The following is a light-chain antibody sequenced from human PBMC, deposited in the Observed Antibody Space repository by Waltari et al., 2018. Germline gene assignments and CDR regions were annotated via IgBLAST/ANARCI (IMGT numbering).Light chain of an antibody. CDR3: SLYMGSGIWV. V-gene: IGLV8-61*01. J-gene: IGLJ3*02. CDR1: SGSISSTSY. CDR2: KAT. Sequence: QTVVTQEPSLSVSPGGTVTLTCALSSGSISSTSYATWYQQTPGQAPRTLVNKATSRSSGVPDRCSGSILGNKAALTSTGARADDESDYYCSLYMGSGIWVFGGGTKLTVL.